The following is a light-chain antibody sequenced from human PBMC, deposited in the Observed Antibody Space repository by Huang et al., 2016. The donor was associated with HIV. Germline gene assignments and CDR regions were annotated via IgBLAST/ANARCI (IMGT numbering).Light chain of an antibody. Sequence: EIVLTQSPVTLSLSPGDRATLPCRASQSIGTYLAWYQQKSGQAPRLLIYDVSNRAAGVPARFSASGSETDFTLTIASLDPDDFAIYHCQQRSKWPLTFGGGTKVEMK. CDR3: QQRSKWPLT. CDR1: QSIGTY. CDR2: DVS. J-gene: IGKJ4*01. V-gene: IGKV3-11*01.